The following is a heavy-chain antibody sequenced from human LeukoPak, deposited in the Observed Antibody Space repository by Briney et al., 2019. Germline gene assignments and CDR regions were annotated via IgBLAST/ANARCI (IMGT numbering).Heavy chain of an antibody. CDR2: IYYSGST. CDR3: ARAPEVPWIHQDYYYMDV. D-gene: IGHD5-18*01. J-gene: IGHJ6*03. CDR1: VGSISSSSYY. Sequence: SETLSLTCTVSVGSISSSSYYWGWIRQPPGKGLEWMGSIYYSGSTYYNPSLKSRVTISVDTSKNQFSLKLSSVTAADTAVYYCARAPEVPWIHQDYYYMDVWGKGTTVTVSS. V-gene: IGHV4-39*07.